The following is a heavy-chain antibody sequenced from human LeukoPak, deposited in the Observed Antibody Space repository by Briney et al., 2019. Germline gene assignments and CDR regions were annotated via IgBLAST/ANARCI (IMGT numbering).Heavy chain of an antibody. D-gene: IGHD1-1*01. V-gene: IGHV1-69*04. CDR2: IIPILGIA. CDR1: GGTFSSYA. J-gene: IGHJ6*01. CDR3: ARGRTTGTLYYYDMDL. Sequence: ASVKVSCKASGGTFSSYAISWVRQAPGQGLEWMGRIIPILGIANYAQKFQVRVTITADKSTSTAYLQLSSLRSEHTPVYYCARGRTTGTLYYYDMDLWGQGNTVTLSS.